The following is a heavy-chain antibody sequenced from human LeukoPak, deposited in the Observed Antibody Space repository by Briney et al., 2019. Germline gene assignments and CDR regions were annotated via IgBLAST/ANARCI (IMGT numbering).Heavy chain of an antibody. V-gene: IGHV1-69*04. CDR1: GGTFSSYA. J-gene: IGHJ4*02. Sequence: SVKVSCKASGGTFSSYAISWVRQAPGQGLEWMGRIIPILGIANYAQKFQGRVTITADKSTSTAHMELSSLRSEDTAVYYCARGLSGGTMGDYWGQGTLVTVSS. CDR3: ARGLSGGTMGDY. CDR2: IIPILGIA. D-gene: IGHD2-15*01.